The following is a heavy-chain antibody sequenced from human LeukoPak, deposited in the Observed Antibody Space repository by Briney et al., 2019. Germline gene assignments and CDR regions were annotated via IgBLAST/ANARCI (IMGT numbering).Heavy chain of an antibody. V-gene: IGHV3-30-3*01. CDR1: GFTFSTYT. CDR3: ARAGYYLSPYFFDY. Sequence: GGSLRLSCAASGFTFSTYTMHWVRQAPGKGLEWVAFISFDGSNTYYADSVKVRFTISRDNSKNTLYLQMNSLRAEDTAVYYCARAGYYLSPYFFDYWGQGTLVTVSS. D-gene: IGHD3-3*01. CDR2: ISFDGSNT. J-gene: IGHJ4*02.